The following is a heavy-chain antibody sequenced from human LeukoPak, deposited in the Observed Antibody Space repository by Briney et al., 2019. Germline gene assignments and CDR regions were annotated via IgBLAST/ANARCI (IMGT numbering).Heavy chain of an antibody. Sequence: ASVKVSCKASGGTFSSYAISWVRQAPGQGLEWMGGIIPIFGTANYAQKFQGRVTITADESTSTAYMELSSLRSEDTAVYYCARDRGRDGYIWTLGYFDYWGQGTLVTVSS. CDR1: GGTFSSYA. D-gene: IGHD5-24*01. CDR3: ARDRGRDGYIWTLGYFDY. CDR2: IIPIFGTA. V-gene: IGHV1-69*13. J-gene: IGHJ4*02.